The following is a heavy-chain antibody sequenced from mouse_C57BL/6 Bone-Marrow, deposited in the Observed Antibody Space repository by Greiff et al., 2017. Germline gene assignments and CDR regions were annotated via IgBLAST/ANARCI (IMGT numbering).Heavy chain of an antibody. Sequence: QVQLKQPGAELVRPGSSVTLSCKASGYTFTSYWMHWVKQRPIQGLEWIGNIDPSDSETHYNQKFKDKATLTVDKSSSTAYMQLSSLTSEDSAVYYGARVRYYDSSHFCYCGQGTTLTVSS. J-gene: IGHJ2*01. V-gene: IGHV1-52*01. CDR2: IDPSDSET. D-gene: IGHD1-1*01. CDR3: ARVRYYDSSHFCY. CDR1: GYTFTSYW.